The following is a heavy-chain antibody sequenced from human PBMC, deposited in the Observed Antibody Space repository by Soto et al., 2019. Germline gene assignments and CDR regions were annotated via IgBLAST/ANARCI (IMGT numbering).Heavy chain of an antibody. V-gene: IGHV3-21*01. Sequence: PGGSLRLSCAASGFTFSIYSMNWVRQAPGKGLEWVSSISSTSSYIYDADSLKVRFTISRDNVKNSLYLQMNDLRAEDTAVYYCARYYYGDYVTDSWCQGTLVTGSS. D-gene: IGHD4-17*01. CDR1: GFTFSIYS. CDR2: ISSTSSYI. CDR3: ARYYYGDYVTDS. J-gene: IGHJ4*02.